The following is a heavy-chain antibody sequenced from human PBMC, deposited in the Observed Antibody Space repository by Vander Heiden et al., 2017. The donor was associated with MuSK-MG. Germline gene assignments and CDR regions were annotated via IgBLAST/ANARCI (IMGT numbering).Heavy chain of an antibody. V-gene: IGHV3-21*01. CDR1: GVPFGRHS. CDR2: ISSRSSYI. CDR3: ARDPNLSSAVAFDI. D-gene: IGHD6-25*01. J-gene: IGHJ3*02. Sequence: EVQLVESGGGLVKPGGSLRLSCAASGVPFGRHSMNWVRQAPGKGLEWVSSISSRSSYIYYADSVKGRFTISRDNAKNSLYLQMNSLRAEDTAVYYCARDPNLSSAVAFDIWGQGTMVTVSS.